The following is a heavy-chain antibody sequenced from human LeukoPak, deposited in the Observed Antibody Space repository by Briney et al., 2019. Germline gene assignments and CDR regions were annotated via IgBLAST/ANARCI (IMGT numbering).Heavy chain of an antibody. V-gene: IGHV3-23*01. J-gene: IGHJ4*02. Sequence: PGGSLRLSCATSGFTFRSYAMIWVRQAPERGLQWVSGISGSGTYYADFAKGRFTISRDNSKNTLYLQMNSLRAEDTAVYYCARDYYDSSGYPGLWGQGTLVTVSS. CDR2: ISGSGT. CDR1: GFTFRSYA. D-gene: IGHD3-22*01. CDR3: ARDYYDSSGYPGL.